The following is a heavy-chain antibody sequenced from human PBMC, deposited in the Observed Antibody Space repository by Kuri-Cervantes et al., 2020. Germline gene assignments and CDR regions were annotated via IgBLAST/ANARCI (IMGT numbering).Heavy chain of an antibody. V-gene: IGHV4-34*01. CDR2: IHHSGST. CDR3: ARHYGGRFH. D-gene: IGHD4-23*01. Sequence: GSLRLSCAVYGGSFSDYYWSWIRQPPGKGLEWIGEIHHSGSTNYNPSLKSRVTISVDTSKNQFSLKLSSVTAADTAIYYCARHYGGRFHWGQGTLVTVSS. CDR1: GGSFSDYY. J-gene: IGHJ4*02.